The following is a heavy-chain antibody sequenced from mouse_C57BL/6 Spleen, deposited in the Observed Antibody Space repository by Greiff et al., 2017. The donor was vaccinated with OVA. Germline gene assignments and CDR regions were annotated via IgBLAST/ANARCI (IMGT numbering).Heavy chain of an antibody. CDR3: ARFYDGSSLYFDY. D-gene: IGHD1-1*01. V-gene: IGHV1-26*01. Sequence: EVQLQQSGPELVKPGASVKISCKASGYTFTDYYMNWVKQSHGKSLEWIGDINPNNGGTSYNQKFKGKATLTVDKSSSTAYMELRSLTSEDSAVYYCARFYDGSSLYFDYWGQGTTLTVSS. CDR2: INPNNGGT. CDR1: GYTFTDYY. J-gene: IGHJ2*01.